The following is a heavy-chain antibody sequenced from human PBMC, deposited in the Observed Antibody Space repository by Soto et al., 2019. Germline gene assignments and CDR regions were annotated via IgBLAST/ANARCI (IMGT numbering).Heavy chain of an antibody. CDR2: ISSSSSTI. D-gene: IGHD3-3*01. V-gene: IGHV3-48*01. CDR1: GFTFTSYS. J-gene: IGHJ6*02. Sequence: GGSLRLSCAASGFTFTSYSMNWARQAPGKGLEWVSYISSSSSTIYYADSVKGRFTISRDNSKNTLYLQMNSLRAEDTAVYYCARDRYSYYDFWSGSPPYYYYGMDVWGQGTTVTVSS. CDR3: ARDRYSYYDFWSGSPPYYYYGMDV.